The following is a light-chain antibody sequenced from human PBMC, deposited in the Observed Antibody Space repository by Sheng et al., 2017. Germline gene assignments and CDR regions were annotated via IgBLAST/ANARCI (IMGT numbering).Light chain of an antibody. CDR1: QSVSSN. CDR3: QQRSKWLT. Sequence: EIVMTQSPATLSVSPGERATLSCRASQSVSSNLAWYQQKPGQAPRLLIYGASTRAPGVPARFSGSGSGTEFTLTINSLQSEDFAVYYCQQRSKWLTFGGGTKVEIK. V-gene: IGKV3D-15*01. CDR2: GAS. J-gene: IGKJ4*01.